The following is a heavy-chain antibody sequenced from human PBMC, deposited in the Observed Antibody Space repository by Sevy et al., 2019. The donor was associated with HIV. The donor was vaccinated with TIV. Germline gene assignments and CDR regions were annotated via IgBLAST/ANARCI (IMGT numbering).Heavy chain of an antibody. Sequence: GGSLRLSCTGSGFTFGDYAMSWFRQAPGMGLEWVGFIRSKDYGGAAEYAASVKGRFTISRDDSKSIADLQMNRLKTEDTAVYYCTRGYYYGSSGYSDYWGQGTLVTVSS. J-gene: IGHJ4*02. CDR1: GFTFGDYA. CDR3: TRGYYYGSSGYSDY. CDR2: IRSKDYGGAA. V-gene: IGHV3-49*03. D-gene: IGHD3-22*01.